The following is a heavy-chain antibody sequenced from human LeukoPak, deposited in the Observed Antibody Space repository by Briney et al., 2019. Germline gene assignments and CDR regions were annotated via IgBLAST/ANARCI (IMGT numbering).Heavy chain of an antibody. D-gene: IGHD6-13*01. V-gene: IGHV4-39*07. J-gene: IGHJ5*02. CDR2: IYHSGST. Sequence: SETLSLACTVSGGSISSSSYYWGWIRQPPGKGLEWIGEIYHSGSTNYNPSLKSRVTISVDKSKNQFSLKLSSVTAADTAVYYCARDSDSSSSNWFDPWGQGTLVTVSS. CDR1: GGSISSSSYY. CDR3: ARDSDSSSSNWFDP.